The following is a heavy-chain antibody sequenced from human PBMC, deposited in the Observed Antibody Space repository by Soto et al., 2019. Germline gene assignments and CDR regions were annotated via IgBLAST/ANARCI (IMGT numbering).Heavy chain of an antibody. CDR1: GYSFTSYW. V-gene: IGHV5-51*01. D-gene: IGHD3-3*01. Sequence: GESLKISCKGSGYSFTSYWIGWVRQMPGKGLEWMGIIYPGDSDTRYSPSFQGQVTISADKSISTAYLQRSSLKASDTAMYYCARRGFLERYGMDVWGQGTTVTVSS. CDR3: ARRGFLERYGMDV. J-gene: IGHJ6*02. CDR2: IYPGDSDT.